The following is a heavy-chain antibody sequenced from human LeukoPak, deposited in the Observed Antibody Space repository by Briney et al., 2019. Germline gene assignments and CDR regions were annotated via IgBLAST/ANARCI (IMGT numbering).Heavy chain of an antibody. D-gene: IGHD1-1*01. Sequence: SETLSLTCTVSGGSISSYYWSWIRQPPGKGVEWIGYIYYSGSTNYNPSLKSRVTISVDTSKNQFSLKLSSVTAADTAVYYCARGGNNWPNWFDPWGQGTLVTVSS. CDR2: IYYSGST. V-gene: IGHV4-59*01. J-gene: IGHJ5*02. CDR1: GGSISSYY. CDR3: ARGGNNWPNWFDP.